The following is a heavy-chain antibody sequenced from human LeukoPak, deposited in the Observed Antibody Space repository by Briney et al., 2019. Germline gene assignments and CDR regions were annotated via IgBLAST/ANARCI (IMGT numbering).Heavy chain of an antibody. CDR1: GFTFSSYG. D-gene: IGHD2-2*01. V-gene: IGHV3-30*18. CDR3: AKDLYPPAFAFDI. J-gene: IGHJ3*02. CDR2: ISYDGSNK. Sequence: HPGRSLRLSCAASGFTFSSYGMHWVSQAPGKGLEWVAVISYDGSNKYYADSVKGRFTISRDNSKNTLYLQMNSLRAEDTAVYYCAKDLYPPAFAFDIWGQGTMVTVSS.